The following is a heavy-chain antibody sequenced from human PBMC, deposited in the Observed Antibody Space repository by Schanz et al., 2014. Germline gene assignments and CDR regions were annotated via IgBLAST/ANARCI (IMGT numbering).Heavy chain of an antibody. CDR1: GYTFTSYD. CDR2: MNPNSGNP. CDR3: ARGRTFDY. J-gene: IGHJ4*02. Sequence: QVQLIQSGAEVKKPGASVKASCTASGYTFTSYDINWVRQAPGQGLEWLGWMNPNSGNPGFAQKFRGRVTMTRNTTMSTAYIELHILTSEDTAVYYCARGRTFDYWGQGTLGTVAS. V-gene: IGHV1-8*01.